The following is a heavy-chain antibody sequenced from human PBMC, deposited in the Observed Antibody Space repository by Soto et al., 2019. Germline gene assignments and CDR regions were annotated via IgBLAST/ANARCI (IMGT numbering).Heavy chain of an antibody. Sequence: QVQLVESGGGLVQPGGSLRLSCAASGFTFGDYEMSWIRQAAGKGPEWVSFLSRSGNTIYYADSVKGRFSISRDNAENSLYLQMESLRVDDTAVYYCAKARRLLKRGGAFDIWGQGTMVTVSS. V-gene: IGHV3-11*01. CDR3: AKARRLLKRGGAFDI. J-gene: IGHJ3*02. D-gene: IGHD2-15*01. CDR1: GFTFGDYE. CDR2: LSRSGNTI.